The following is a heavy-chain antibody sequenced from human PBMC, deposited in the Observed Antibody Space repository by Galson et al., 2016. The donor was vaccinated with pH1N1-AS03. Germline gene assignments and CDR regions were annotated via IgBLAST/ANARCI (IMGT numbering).Heavy chain of an antibody. CDR1: GFSFSGYW. J-gene: IGHJ3*01. D-gene: IGHD3-3*01. Sequence: SLRLSCAASGFSFSGYWMTWVRQAPGKGLDWVANIKQDGSETYSVGSVVGRFTISRDNAQNSLVLQMNSLRAEDTAVYYCARGKDFWSGYPDEPLVFWGRGTLFTVSS. V-gene: IGHV3-7*03. CDR2: IKQDGSET. CDR3: ARGKDFWSGYPDEPLVF.